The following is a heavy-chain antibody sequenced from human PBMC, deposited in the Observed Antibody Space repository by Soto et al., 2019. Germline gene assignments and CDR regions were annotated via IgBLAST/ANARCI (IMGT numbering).Heavy chain of an antibody. D-gene: IGHD3-16*01. CDR1: GDSISSGGYY. V-gene: IGHV4-31*03. CDR3: ARVSCLYRHIKIDF. Sequence: SETLSLTCTVSGDSISSGGYYWSWIRQHQGKGLEWIGYIYYSGTTYYSPSLESRVIISVDTSKDQFSLKLNSVTAADTAIYYCARVSCLYRHIKIDFWGQGTLVTVSS. CDR2: IYYSGTT. J-gene: IGHJ4*02.